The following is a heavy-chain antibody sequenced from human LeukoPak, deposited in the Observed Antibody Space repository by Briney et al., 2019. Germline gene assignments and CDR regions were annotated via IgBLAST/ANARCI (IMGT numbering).Heavy chain of an antibody. CDR2: IKQDGSEK. V-gene: IGHV3-7*04. D-gene: IGHD6-13*01. J-gene: IGHJ4*02. CDR1: GFTFSNYW. CDR3: ARGRAAYSSSPPDY. Sequence: PGGSLRLSCAASGFTFSNYWMSWVRQAPGKGLEWVAHIKQDGSEKCYVDSVKGRFTISRDNAKNSLYLQMNSLRAEDTAVYYCARGRAAYSSSPPDYWGQGTLVTVSS.